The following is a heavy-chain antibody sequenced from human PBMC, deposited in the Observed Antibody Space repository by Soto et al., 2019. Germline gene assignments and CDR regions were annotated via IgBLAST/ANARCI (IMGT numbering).Heavy chain of an antibody. CDR3: ARVLCHTDDCSSTYSPASAFDI. V-gene: IGHV1-2*02. CDR1: GYTFTGYY. Sequence: ASVKVSCKASGYTFTGYYMHWVRQAPGQGLEWMGWTNPNSGGTNYAQKFQGRVTMTRDTSISTAYMELSRLRSDDTAVYYCARVLCHTDDCSSTYSPASAFDIWGQGTMVTVSS. D-gene: IGHD2-2*01. J-gene: IGHJ3*02. CDR2: TNPNSGGT.